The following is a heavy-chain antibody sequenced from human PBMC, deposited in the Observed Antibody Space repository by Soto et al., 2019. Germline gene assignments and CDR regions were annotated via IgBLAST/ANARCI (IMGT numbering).Heavy chain of an antibody. CDR1: GYTFTRYG. D-gene: IGHD2-8*01. V-gene: IGHV1-18*01. CDR2: ISGYNGDT. CDR3: AKNGQPPYYYYGMDV. J-gene: IGHJ6*02. Sequence: QGQLVQSGGEAKKPGASVKVSCKASGYTFTRYGISWVRQAPGQGLEWMGWISGYNGDTNYAQKFQGRVTMTIDTSTSTAYMELRSLTSDDTAVYYCAKNGQPPYYYYGMDVWGHGTTVTVSS.